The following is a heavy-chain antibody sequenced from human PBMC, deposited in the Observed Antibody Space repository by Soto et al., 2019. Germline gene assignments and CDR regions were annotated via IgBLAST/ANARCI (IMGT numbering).Heavy chain of an antibody. J-gene: IGHJ6*02. V-gene: IGHV1-69*13. CDR1: GGSFTYT. CDR3: ARLHSHGTYGMDV. CDR2: IIPIFGTT. Sequence: ASVKVSCKASGGSFTYTLSWVRQAPGQGLEWMGGIIPIFGTTNYAQKFQGRVTITADESTKTAYMELSTLRSEDTAVYYCARLHSHGTYGMDVWGQGTTVTVSS. D-gene: IGHD5-18*01.